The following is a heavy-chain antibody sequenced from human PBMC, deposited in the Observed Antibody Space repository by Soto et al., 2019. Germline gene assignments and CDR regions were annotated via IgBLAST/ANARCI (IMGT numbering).Heavy chain of an antibody. J-gene: IGHJ6*03. CDR2: INPAGST. CDR3: ARGLSFSGYYYYMDV. CDR1: GGSFSGYY. Sequence: SETLSLTCAVYGGSFSGYYWSWIRQPQGKGLEWIGEINPAGSTNYNPSLKSRVTISVDTSKNQFSLRLSSVTAADTAMYYCARGLSFSGYYYYMDVWGKGTTVTVSS. V-gene: IGHV4-34*01. D-gene: IGHD6-13*01.